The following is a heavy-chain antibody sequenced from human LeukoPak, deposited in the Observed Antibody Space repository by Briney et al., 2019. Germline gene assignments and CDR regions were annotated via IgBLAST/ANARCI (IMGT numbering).Heavy chain of an antibody. D-gene: IGHD1-26*01. V-gene: IGHV4-59*08. CDR2: IYYSGST. J-gene: IGHJ3*02. CDR3: ARGLVGATPFDAFDI. CDR1: GGSISSYY. Sequence: PSETLSLTCTVSGGSISSYYWSWIRQPPGKGLEWIGYIYYSGSTNYNPSLKSRVTISVDTSKNQFSLKLSSVTAADTAVYYCARGLVGATPFDAFDIWGQGTMVTVSS.